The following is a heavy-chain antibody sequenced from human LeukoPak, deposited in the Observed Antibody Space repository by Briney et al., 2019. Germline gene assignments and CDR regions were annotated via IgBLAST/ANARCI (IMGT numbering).Heavy chain of an antibody. CDR3: ARIGHEDYYFDY. CDR1: GGSISSGGYH. CDR2: IHDSGST. V-gene: IGHV4-31*03. J-gene: IGHJ4*02. Sequence: SETLSLTCTVSGGSISSGGYHWSWIRQHPGKGLEWIGYIHDSGSTYYNPSLKSRVTISVDTSKNQFSLKLSSVTAADTAVYYCARIGHEDYYFDYWGQGTLVTVSS.